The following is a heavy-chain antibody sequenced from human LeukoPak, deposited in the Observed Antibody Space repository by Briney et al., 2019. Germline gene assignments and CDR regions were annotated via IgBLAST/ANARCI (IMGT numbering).Heavy chain of an antibody. CDR2: ISSSGATM. CDR3: ARDGGRTASGFRPHWFDC. CDR1: GFTFSDYE. J-gene: IGHJ4*02. Sequence: GGSLRLSCAASGFTFSDYEMNWVRQAPGKGLEWVSYISSSGATMHYADSVKGRFTISRDNAKNSLYLQMDGLRAEDTAVYYCARDGGRTASGFRPHWFDCWGQGTLVTVSS. D-gene: IGHD3-16*01. V-gene: IGHV3-48*03.